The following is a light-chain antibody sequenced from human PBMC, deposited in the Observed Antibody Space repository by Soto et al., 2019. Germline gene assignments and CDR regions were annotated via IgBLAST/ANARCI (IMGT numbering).Light chain of an antibody. CDR1: SSDVGGYNY. Sequence: QSVLTQPASVSGSPGQSITISCTGTSSDVGGYNYVSWYQQNPGKAPKVMIYDVSERPSGVSNRFSGSKSGNTASLTISGLQAEDEADYYCSSYTSSSTLVVFGGGTKVTVL. J-gene: IGLJ2*01. CDR3: SSYTSSSTLVV. CDR2: DVS. V-gene: IGLV2-14*01.